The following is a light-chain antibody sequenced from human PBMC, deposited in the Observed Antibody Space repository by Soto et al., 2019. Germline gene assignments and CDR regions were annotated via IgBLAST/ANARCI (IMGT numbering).Light chain of an antibody. CDR1: QSVNNN. J-gene: IGKJ1*01. CDR2: DAS. CDR3: QQYNNWPPWT. V-gene: IGKV3-15*01. Sequence: ILMTQSQATLSLSPGETATLSCRASQSVNNNLAWYQQKPGQAPSLLIYDASTRATGIPARFSGSGSGTEFTLTISALQSEDVAVYYCQQYNNWPPWTFGQGTKVEIK.